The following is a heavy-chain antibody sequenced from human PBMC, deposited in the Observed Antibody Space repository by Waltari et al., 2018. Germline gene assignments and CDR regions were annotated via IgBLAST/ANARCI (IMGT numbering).Heavy chain of an antibody. V-gene: IGHV3-11*04. Sequence: QVQLVESGGGLVTPGGSLRLSCAASGFTFRYHPMNWIRQAPGKGLEWISYISSSGKTIYYADSVKGRFTISRDNAKNSLYLQMNSLRAEDTAVYYCAGGIAAAKNWGQGTLVTVSS. CDR3: AGGIAAAKN. D-gene: IGHD6-13*01. CDR2: ISSSGKTI. CDR1: GFTFRYHP. J-gene: IGHJ4*02.